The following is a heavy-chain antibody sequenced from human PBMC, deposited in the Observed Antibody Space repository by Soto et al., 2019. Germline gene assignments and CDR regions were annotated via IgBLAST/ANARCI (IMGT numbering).Heavy chain of an antibody. CDR1: GYTFTSYG. CDR3: ARGFCSGPNCPHGGY. V-gene: IGHV1-18*01. J-gene: IGHJ4*02. CDR2: ISVYNGNT. D-gene: IGHD2-15*01. Sequence: QVQLVQSGAEVKKPGASVKVSCKASGYTFTSYGISWVRQAPGQGLEWMGWISVYNGNTNYAQKVQGRVTLTTDTSTSTAYMDLRSLTSDETAVYYCARGFCSGPNCPHGGYWGQGTLVTVSS.